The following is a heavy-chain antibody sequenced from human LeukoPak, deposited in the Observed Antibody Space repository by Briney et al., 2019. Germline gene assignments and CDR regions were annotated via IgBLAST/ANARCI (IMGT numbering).Heavy chain of an antibody. D-gene: IGHD2-15*01. Sequence: PGGSLRLSCAASGFTCSSIAMSWVRQAQGKGLEWVSAISGGGGSTYYADSVKGPLTISRDNYKNTLYLQMNSLRAEDTAVYYCAKDKAVHCSGSSCYSGSYDYWGQGTLVTVSS. J-gene: IGHJ4*02. CDR1: GFTCSSIA. CDR2: ISGGGGST. CDR3: AKDKAVHCSGSSCYSGSYDY. V-gene: IGHV3-23*01.